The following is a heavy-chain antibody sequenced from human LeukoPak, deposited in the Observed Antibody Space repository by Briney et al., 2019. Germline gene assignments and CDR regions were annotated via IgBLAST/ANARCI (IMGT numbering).Heavy chain of an antibody. Sequence: SETLSLTCTVSGGSISSYYWSWIRQPPGKGLEWIGYIYYSGSTNYNPSLKSRVTISVDTSKNQFSLKLSSVTAADTAVYYCARDPRVGSSWYRADYYYYGMDVWGQGTTVTVSS. CDR1: GGSISSYY. V-gene: IGHV4-59*12. J-gene: IGHJ6*02. D-gene: IGHD6-13*01. CDR3: ARDPRVGSSWYRADYYYYGMDV. CDR2: IYYSGST.